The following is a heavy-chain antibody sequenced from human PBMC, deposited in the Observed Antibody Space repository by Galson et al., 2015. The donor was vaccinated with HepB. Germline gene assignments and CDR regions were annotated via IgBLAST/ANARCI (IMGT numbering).Heavy chain of an antibody. J-gene: IGHJ4*02. D-gene: IGHD3-10*01. CDR2: IKSKTDGGTT. CDR3: TTELLWFGETGGYY. Sequence: SLRLSCAASGFTFSNAWMSWVRQAPGKGLEWVGRIKSKTDGGTTDYAAPVEGRFTISRDDSKNTLYLQMNSLKTEDTAAYYCTTELLWFGETGGYYWGQGTLVTVPS. V-gene: IGHV3-15*01. CDR1: GFTFSNAW.